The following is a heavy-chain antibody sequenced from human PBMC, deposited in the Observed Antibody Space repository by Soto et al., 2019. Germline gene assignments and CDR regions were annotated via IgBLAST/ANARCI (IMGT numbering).Heavy chain of an antibody. CDR2: IIPIFGTA. V-gene: IGHV1-69*01. CDR1: GGTFSSYA. D-gene: IGHD3-22*01. Sequence: QVQLVQSGAEVQKPGSSVKVSCKASGGTFSSYAISWVRQAPGQGLEWMGGIIPIFGTANYAQKFQGRVTITADESTSTAYMELSSLRSEDTAVYYCARVSLLGYYDSSGWFDYWGQGTLVTVSS. J-gene: IGHJ4*02. CDR3: ARVSLLGYYDSSGWFDY.